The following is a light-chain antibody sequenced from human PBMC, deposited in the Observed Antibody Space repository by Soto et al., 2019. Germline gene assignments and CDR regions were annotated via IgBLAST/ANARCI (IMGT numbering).Light chain of an antibody. V-gene: IGKV3-15*01. Sequence: EIVMTQSPATLSVSPGERATLSCRASQSLRSNLAWYQKKPGQAPRLLIYGASTRTTGIPARFSSSGSGTGFTITNSSLQYEDFAVYYCQQYNDWPPISFGQGTRLEIK. CDR2: GAS. CDR3: QQYNDWPPIS. J-gene: IGKJ5*01. CDR1: QSLRSN.